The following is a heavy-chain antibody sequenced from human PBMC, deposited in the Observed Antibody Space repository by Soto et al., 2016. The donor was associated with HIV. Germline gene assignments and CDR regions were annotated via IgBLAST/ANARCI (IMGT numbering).Heavy chain of an antibody. Sequence: EVQLLESGGGLVQPGGSLRLSCAASGFTFSSYAMHWVRQTPGKGLEWVSVISGSADSTYYADSVKGRFTISRDNSKNTLYLQMNSLRAEDTAVYYCTKDLPGRPVGARGRDYFDYWGQGTLVTVSS. D-gene: IGHD1-26*01. CDR1: GFTFSSYA. V-gene: IGHV3-23*01. CDR3: TKDLPGRPVGARGRDYFDY. CDR2: ISGSADST. J-gene: IGHJ4*02.